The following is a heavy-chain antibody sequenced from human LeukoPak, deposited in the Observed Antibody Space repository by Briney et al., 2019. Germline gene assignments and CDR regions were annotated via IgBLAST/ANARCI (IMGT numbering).Heavy chain of an antibody. J-gene: IGHJ4*02. CDR3: ASFHYYGSGAYYLSY. D-gene: IGHD3-10*01. Sequence: GGSLRLSCAASGFTLSSYAMTWVRQAPGKGLEWVSDIGDSGATTYYADSVKVRFTISRDNSKNTLYLQMSSLRAEDTAVYFCASFHYYGSGAYYLSYWGQGTLVTVSS. CDR2: IGDSGATT. V-gene: IGHV3-23*01. CDR1: GFTLSSYA.